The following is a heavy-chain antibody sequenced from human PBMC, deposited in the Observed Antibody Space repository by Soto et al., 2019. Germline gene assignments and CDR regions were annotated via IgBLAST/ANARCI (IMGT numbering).Heavy chain of an antibody. CDR1: GASISGFY. Sequence: SETLSLTCTVAGASISGFYWSWIRKSAGKGLEWIGRIYATGTTDYNPSLKSRVMMSVDTSKKQFSLKLRSVTAADTAVYYCVRDGTKTLRDWFDPWGQGISVTVS. D-gene: IGHD1-1*01. CDR3: VRDGTKTLRDWFDP. V-gene: IGHV4-4*07. J-gene: IGHJ5*02. CDR2: IYATGTT.